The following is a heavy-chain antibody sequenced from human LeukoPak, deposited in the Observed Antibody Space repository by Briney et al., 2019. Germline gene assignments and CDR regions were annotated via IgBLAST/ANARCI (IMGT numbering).Heavy chain of an antibody. CDR2: INGDGSST. D-gene: IGHD2-15*01. CDR1: GFSFSSHW. J-gene: IGHJ4*02. V-gene: IGHV3-74*01. Sequence: PGGSLRLSCAASGFSFSSHWMHWVSQAPGKGLVWVSRINGDGSSTTDADSVKGRFTISRDNAKNTLYLQMNSLRAEDTAVYYCARDTQAARFDYWGQGTLVTVSS. CDR3: ARDTQAARFDY.